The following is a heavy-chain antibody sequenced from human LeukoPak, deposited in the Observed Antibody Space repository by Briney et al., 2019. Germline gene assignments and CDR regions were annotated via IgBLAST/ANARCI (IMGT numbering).Heavy chain of an antibody. CDR2: IYSGGST. V-gene: IGHV3-53*01. CDR1: GFTVSSNY. Sequence: PGGSLRLSCAASGFTVSSNYMSWVRQAPGKGLEWVSVIYSGGSTYYADSVKGRFTISRDNSKNTLYLQMNSLRAEDTAIYYCAKVQDYDILTGYYIAGGKFDYWGQGTLVTVSS. J-gene: IGHJ4*02. CDR3: AKVQDYDILTGYYIAGGKFDY. D-gene: IGHD3-9*01.